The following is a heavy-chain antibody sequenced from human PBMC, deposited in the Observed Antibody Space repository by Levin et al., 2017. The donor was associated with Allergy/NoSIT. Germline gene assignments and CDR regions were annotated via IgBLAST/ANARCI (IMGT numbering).Heavy chain of an antibody. CDR1: GGSFSDYY. D-gene: IGHD3-16*02. J-gene: IGHJ3*02. CDR2: INHSGST. CDR3: ARRDYVWGGYPHRAFDI. V-gene: IGHV4-34*01. Sequence: SQTLSLTCVVYGGSFSDYYWSWIRQPPGKGLEWIGEINHSGSTDYNPSLKSRVTISVDTSKNQFSLKLRSVTAADTAVYYCARRDYVWGGYPHRAFDIWGRGTMVTVSS.